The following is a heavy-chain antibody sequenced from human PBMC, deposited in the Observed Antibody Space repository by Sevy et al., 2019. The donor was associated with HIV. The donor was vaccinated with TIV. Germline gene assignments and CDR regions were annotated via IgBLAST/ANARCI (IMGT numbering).Heavy chain of an antibody. CDR3: ARDNYYDSSFDY. Sequence: GGSLRLSCAASGFTFSSYDMHWVRQAPGKGLEWVAVIWHDGSNKYYADSVKGRFTISRDNSKNTLYLQMNSLRAEDTAVYYCARDNYYDSSFDYWGQGTLVTVSS. D-gene: IGHD3-22*01. J-gene: IGHJ4*02. V-gene: IGHV3-33*01. CDR2: IWHDGSNK. CDR1: GFTFSSYD.